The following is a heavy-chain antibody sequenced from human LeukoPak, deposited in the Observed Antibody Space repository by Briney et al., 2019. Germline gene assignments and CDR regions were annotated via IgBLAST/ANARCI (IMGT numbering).Heavy chain of an antibody. CDR1: GFTFSSYW. J-gene: IGHJ4*02. CDR2: IKQDGSEK. CDR3: ARDSFSASAADLDY. Sequence: GGSLRLSCAASGFTFSSYWMSWVRQAPGKGLEWVANIKQDGSEKYYVDSVKGRFTISRDNAKNSLYLQMNSLRAEDTAVYYCARDSFSASAADLDYWGQGTLVTVSS. V-gene: IGHV3-7*01. D-gene: IGHD2/OR15-2a*01.